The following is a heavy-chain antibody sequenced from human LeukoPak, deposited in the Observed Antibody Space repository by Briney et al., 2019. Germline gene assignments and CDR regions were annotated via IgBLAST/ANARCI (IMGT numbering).Heavy chain of an antibody. D-gene: IGHD4/OR15-4a*01. J-gene: IGHJ3*02. CDR3: ASYDYGGRDAFDI. CDR2: IYYSGST. CDR1: GGSICSGDYY. Sequence: SETLSLTCTVSGGSICSGDYYWSWIRQPPGTGLEWIGYIYYSGSTNYNPSLKSRVTISVDTSKNQFSLKLSSVTAADAAVYYCASYDYGGRDAFDIWGQGTMVTVSS. V-gene: IGHV4-61*08.